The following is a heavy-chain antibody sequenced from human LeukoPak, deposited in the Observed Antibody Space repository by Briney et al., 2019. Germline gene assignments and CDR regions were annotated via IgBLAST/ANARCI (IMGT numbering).Heavy chain of an antibody. CDR3: AKTIVATILGSGAFDI. CDR2: ISYVGSNK. D-gene: IGHD5-12*01. V-gene: IGHV3-30*18. Sequence: GRSLRLACAASRFTFSSYGMHWVRQAPGKGLEWVAVISYVGSNKYYADSVKGRFTISRDNSKNTLYLQMNSMRAEDTAVYYCAKTIVATILGSGAFDIWGQGTMVTVSS. J-gene: IGHJ3*02. CDR1: RFTFSSYG.